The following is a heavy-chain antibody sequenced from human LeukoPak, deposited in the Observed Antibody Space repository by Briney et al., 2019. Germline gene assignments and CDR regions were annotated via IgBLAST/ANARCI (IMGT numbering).Heavy chain of an antibody. CDR2: IYPADSNT. D-gene: IGHD1-1*01. CDR3: ARQGRATGFDI. CDR1: GYSFSSYW. Sequence: GESLKISCKGLGYSFSSYWIAWVRQLPGKGLEWMGSIYPADSNTRFSPSFRGQVSISADKSISTAYLQWTSLKTSDTATYYCARQGRATGFDIWGQGTLVTVSS. V-gene: IGHV5-51*01. J-gene: IGHJ3*02.